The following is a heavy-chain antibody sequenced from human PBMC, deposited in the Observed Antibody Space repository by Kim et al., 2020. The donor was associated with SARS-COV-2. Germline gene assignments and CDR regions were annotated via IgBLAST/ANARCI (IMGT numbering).Heavy chain of an antibody. D-gene: IGHD2-21*01. J-gene: IGHJ2*01. V-gene: IGHV3-74*01. Sequence: AGSVRGRFTISRANGKNTVYLQINSLTSDDTGFYYCARDRGIVSHDWYFDLWGRGTLVTVSS. CDR3: ARDRGIVSHDWYFDL.